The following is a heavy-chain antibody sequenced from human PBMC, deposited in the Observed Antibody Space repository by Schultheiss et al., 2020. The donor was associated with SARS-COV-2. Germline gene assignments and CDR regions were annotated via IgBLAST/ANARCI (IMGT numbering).Heavy chain of an antibody. J-gene: IGHJ4*02. D-gene: IGHD5-18*01. CDR3: ARLLVSQYTNDFDY. CDR1: GGSFSAYT. CDR2: IDQYGRT. V-gene: IGHV4-34*01. Sequence: GSLRLSCAAYGGSFSAYTWSWIRQPPGEGLEWIGDIDQYGRTNYNPSLKSRLTMSVDTSKSQFSLNLGSVTAADTAVYYCARLLVSQYTNDFDYWGQGTLVTVSS.